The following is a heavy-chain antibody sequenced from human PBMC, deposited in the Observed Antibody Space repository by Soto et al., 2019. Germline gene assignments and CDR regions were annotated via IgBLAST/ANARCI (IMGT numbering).Heavy chain of an antibody. D-gene: IGHD2-15*01. V-gene: IGHV4-34*01. J-gene: IGHJ4*02. CDR2: INHSGST. Sequence: SEPLSLTCAVYGGSFSGYYWSWIRQPPGKGLEWIGEINHSGSTNYNPSLKSRVTISVDTSKNQFSLKLSSVTAADTAVYYCARGLGYCSGGSCYAPSRFDYWGQGTLVTVSS. CDR1: GGSFSGYY. CDR3: ARGLGYCSGGSCYAPSRFDY.